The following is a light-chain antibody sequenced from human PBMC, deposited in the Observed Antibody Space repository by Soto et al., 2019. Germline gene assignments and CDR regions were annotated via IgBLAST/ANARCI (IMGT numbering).Light chain of an antibody. J-gene: IGLJ2*01. CDR2: EVS. V-gene: IGLV2-23*02. CDR3: CSYAGSSIVV. CDR1: SSDVGSYNL. Sequence: QSVLTQHASVSGSPGQSITISCTGTSSDVGSYNLVSWYQQHPGKAPKLMIYEVSKRPSGVSNRFSGSKSGNTASLTISGLQAEDEADYYCCSYAGSSIVVFGGGTKLTVL.